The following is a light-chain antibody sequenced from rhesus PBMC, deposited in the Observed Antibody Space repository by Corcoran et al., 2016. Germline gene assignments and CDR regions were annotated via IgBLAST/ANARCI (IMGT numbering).Light chain of an antibody. V-gene: IGKV1-22*01. Sequence: DIQMTQSPSSLSASVGDTVTITCRASQGISSWLAWYQQKPGKAPKLLNYKASSLQRGVPSRFSGSGSGKECTLTISSLQSEDFATYYCQQYSSRPITFGPGTKLDIK. CDR3: QQYSSRPIT. J-gene: IGKJ3*01. CDR1: QGISSW. CDR2: KAS.